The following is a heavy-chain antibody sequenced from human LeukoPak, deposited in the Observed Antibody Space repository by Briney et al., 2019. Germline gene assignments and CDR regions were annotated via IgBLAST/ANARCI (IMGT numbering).Heavy chain of an antibody. J-gene: IGHJ4*02. V-gene: IGHV3-30*04. Sequence: AGGSLRLSCAASGFTFSSYAMHWVRQAPGKGPEWVAVISYDGSNKYYADSVKGRFTISRDNSKNTLYLQMNSLRAEDTAVYYCARERLQSFDYWGQGTLVTVSS. CDR2: ISYDGSNK. CDR3: ARERLQSFDY. D-gene: IGHD6-25*01. CDR1: GFTFSSYA.